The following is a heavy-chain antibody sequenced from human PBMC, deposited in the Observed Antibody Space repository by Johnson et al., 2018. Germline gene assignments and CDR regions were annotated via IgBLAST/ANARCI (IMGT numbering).Heavy chain of an antibody. V-gene: IGHV3-48*01. CDR3: AREVGSTSPQYXYYXYMDV. D-gene: IGHD2-2*01. CDR1: GFTFSSYS. CDR2: ISSSSGTI. Sequence: VQLVQSGGGLVQPGGSLRLSCAASGFTFSSYSMNWVRQAPGKGLEWVSYISSSSGTIYYADSVKGRFTISRDNAKNSLYLQMNSLRAEDTAVYYCAREVGSTSPQYXYYXYMDVWGKGTTVTVS. J-gene: IGHJ6*03.